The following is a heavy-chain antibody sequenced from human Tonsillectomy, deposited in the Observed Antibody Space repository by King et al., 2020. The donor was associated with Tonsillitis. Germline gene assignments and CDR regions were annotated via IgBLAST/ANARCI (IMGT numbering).Heavy chain of an antibody. CDR2: IYSGGST. CDR3: ASARWRTSSYDY. D-gene: IGHD2-2*01. Sequence: VQLVESGGGLVQPGGSLRLSCAASGFTVNSNYMSWVRQAPGKGLEWVSIIYSGGSTHYADSVKGRFTISRDNSKRTLYLQMNNLRAEDTAVYYCASARWRTSSYDYWGQGNLVTVSS. J-gene: IGHJ4*02. V-gene: IGHV3-66*01. CDR1: GFTVNSNY.